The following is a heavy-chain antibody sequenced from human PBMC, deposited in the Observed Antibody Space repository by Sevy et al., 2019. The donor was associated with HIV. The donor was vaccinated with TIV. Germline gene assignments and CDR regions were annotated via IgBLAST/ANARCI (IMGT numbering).Heavy chain of an antibody. V-gene: IGHV4-4*02. Sequence: SETLSLTCGVSGGSISSSNWWHWVRQPPGKGLESIGEIYRSGSTNYNPSLKSRVTISVDNSKNQFSLQLNSVTAADTAVYYCARGFDTPRGFDPWGQGTLVTVSS. J-gene: IGHJ5*02. CDR3: ARGFDTPRGFDP. D-gene: IGHD3-10*01. CDR2: IYRSGST. CDR1: GGSISSSNW.